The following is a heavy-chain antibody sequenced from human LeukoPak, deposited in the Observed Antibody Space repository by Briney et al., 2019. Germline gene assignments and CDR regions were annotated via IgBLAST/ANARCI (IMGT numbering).Heavy chain of an antibody. J-gene: IGHJ4*02. CDR3: ARDIAVAGTTGYHY. CDR2: ISAYNGNT. V-gene: IGHV1-18*01. CDR1: GYTFTSYG. D-gene: IGHD6-19*01. Sequence: GASVKVSCKASGYTFTSYGISWVRQAPGQGLEWMGWISAYNGNTNYAQKLQGRVTMTTDTSTSAAYMELRSLRSDDTAVYYCARDIAVAGTTGYHYWGQGTLVTVSS.